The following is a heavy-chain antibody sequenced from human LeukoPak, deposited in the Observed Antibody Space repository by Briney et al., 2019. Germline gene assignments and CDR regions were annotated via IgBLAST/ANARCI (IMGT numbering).Heavy chain of an antibody. V-gene: IGHV3-9*01. J-gene: IGHJ3*01. D-gene: IGHD4-23*01. CDR3: ARVGATVVTP. CDR2: ISWNSGSI. CDR1: GFTFDDYA. Sequence: PGGSLRLSCAASGFTFDDYAMHWVRQAPGKGLEWVSGISWNSGSIGYADSVKGRFTISRDNAKNSLYLQMNSLRAEDTAVYYCARVGATVVTPWGQGTMVTVSS.